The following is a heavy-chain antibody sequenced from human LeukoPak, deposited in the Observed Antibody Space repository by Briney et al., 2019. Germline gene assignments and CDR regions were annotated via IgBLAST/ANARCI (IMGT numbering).Heavy chain of an antibody. D-gene: IGHD2-15*01. CDR2: IYYSGST. V-gene: IGHV4-34*01. CDR1: GGSFSGYY. Sequence: SETLSLTCAVYGGSFSGYYWSWIRQPPGKGLEWIGSIYYSGSTYYNPSLKSRVTISVDTSKNQFSLKLSSVTAADTAVYYCARMKTPGYFDLWGRGTLVTVSS. CDR3: ARMKTPGYFDL. J-gene: IGHJ2*01.